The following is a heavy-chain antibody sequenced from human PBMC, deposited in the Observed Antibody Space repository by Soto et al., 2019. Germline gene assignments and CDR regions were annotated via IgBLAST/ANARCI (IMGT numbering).Heavy chain of an antibody. V-gene: IGHV1-3*01. CDR2: INAGNGNT. D-gene: IGHD2-2*01. J-gene: IGHJ4*02. Sequence: ASVKVSCKASGYTFTSYAMHWVRQAPGQRLEWMGWINAGNGNTKYSQKFQGRVTITRDTSASTAYMELSSLRSEDTAVYYCAGMYCSSTSCYASAEWGQGTLVTVSS. CDR1: GYTFTSYA. CDR3: AGMYCSSTSCYASAE.